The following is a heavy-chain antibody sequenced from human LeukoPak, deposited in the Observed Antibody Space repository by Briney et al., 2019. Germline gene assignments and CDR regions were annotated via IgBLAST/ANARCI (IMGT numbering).Heavy chain of an antibody. D-gene: IGHD3-10*01. CDR2: IWYDGSSK. CDR3: ARGHYGSGSYYKLLGY. J-gene: IGHJ4*02. CDR1: GFTFSSYG. V-gene: IGHV3-33*01. Sequence: PGGSLRLSCAASGFTFSSYGMHWVRQAPGKGLEWVAVIWYDGSSKYYADSVKGRFTISRDNSKNTLYLQMNSLRAEDTAVYYCARGHYGSGSYYKLLGYWGQGTLVTVSS.